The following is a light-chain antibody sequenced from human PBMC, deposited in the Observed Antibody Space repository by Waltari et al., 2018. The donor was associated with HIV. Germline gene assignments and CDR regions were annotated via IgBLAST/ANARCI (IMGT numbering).Light chain of an antibody. Sequence: QSMLTQPPSVSGAQGQRVTISCTGRRSTIGADYDVHWYQQVPGTAPKPLISGNKNRPSGVPDRFSASKSGTSASLTISGLQAEDEADYFCQSYDISLSASVVFGGGTRLTVL. CDR1: RSTIGADYD. CDR2: GNK. J-gene: IGLJ2*01. CDR3: QSYDISLSASVV. V-gene: IGLV1-40*01.